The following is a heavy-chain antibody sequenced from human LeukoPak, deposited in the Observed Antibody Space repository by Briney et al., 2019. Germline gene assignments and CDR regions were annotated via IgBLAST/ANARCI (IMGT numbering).Heavy chain of an antibody. CDR2: ISGSGSNT. CDR1: GFTFSSYA. J-gene: IGHJ4*02. V-gene: IGHV3-23*01. CDR3: AKDARTSVFAEGQSI. Sequence: GGSLRLSCAASGFTFSSYAMSWVRQAPGKGLEWVSAISGSGSNTYYADSVKGRFTISRDNSKNTLYLQMNSLRAEDTAVFYCAKDARTSVFAEGQSIWGQGTLVTVSS. D-gene: IGHD2-8*01.